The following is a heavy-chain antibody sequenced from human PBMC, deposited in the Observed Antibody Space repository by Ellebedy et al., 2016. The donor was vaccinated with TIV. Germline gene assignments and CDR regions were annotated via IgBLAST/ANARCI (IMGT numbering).Heavy chain of an antibody. CDR3: AKNSVTAAASCVDS. CDR2: VSGSGNST. CDR1: AFTFSSYG. J-gene: IGHJ4*02. V-gene: IGHV3-23*01. D-gene: IGHD6-13*01. Sequence: GESLKISCAASAFTFSSYGMHWVRQAPGKGLEWVSTVSGSGNSTYYADSMKGRFTISRDNSKKTLYLQMNSLRAEDTAVYYCAKNSVTAAASCVDSWGRGSLVTVSS.